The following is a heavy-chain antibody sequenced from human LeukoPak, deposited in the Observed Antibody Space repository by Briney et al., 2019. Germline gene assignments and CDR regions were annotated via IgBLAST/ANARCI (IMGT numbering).Heavy chain of an antibody. Sequence: SQTLSLTCAISGDSVSSNTDAWNWIRQSPSRGLEWLGRTYYRSKLYNDYAVSVKSRITINSDTSKNQFSLQLNSVTPEDTAVYYCAREGGDPVNWFDPWGQGTLVTVSS. D-gene: IGHD2-21*01. CDR3: AREGGDPVNWFDP. CDR1: GDSVSSNTDA. J-gene: IGHJ5*02. V-gene: IGHV6-1*01. CDR2: TYYRSKLYN.